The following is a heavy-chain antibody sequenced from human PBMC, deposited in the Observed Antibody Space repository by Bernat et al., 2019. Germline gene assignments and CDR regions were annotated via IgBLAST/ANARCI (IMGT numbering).Heavy chain of an antibody. CDR1: GFTFSSYW. CDR2: INSDGSST. D-gene: IGHD2-15*01. Sequence: EVQLVESGGGLVQPGGSLRLSCAASGFTFSSYWMHWVRQAPGKGLVWVSRINSDGSSTSYADSVKCRFTISRDNAKNTLYLQMNSLSAEDTAVYYCARDSDCSGGSCYRDWYFDLWGRGTLVTVSS. J-gene: IGHJ2*01. V-gene: IGHV3-74*01. CDR3: ARDSDCSGGSCYRDWYFDL.